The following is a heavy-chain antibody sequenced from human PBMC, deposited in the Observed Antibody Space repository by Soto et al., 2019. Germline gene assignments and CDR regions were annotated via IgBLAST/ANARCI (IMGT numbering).Heavy chain of an antibody. CDR3: AKDLGGPTGTVDDDAFDI. V-gene: IGHV3-23*01. D-gene: IGHD1-1*01. CDR2: ISGSGGST. Sequence: GGSLRLSCAASGFTFSSYAMSWVRQAPGKGLEWVSAISGSGGSTYYADSVKGRFTISRDNSKNTLYLQMNSLRAEDTAVYYCAKDLGGPTGTVDDDAFDIWGQGTMVTVSS. CDR1: GFTFSSYA. J-gene: IGHJ3*02.